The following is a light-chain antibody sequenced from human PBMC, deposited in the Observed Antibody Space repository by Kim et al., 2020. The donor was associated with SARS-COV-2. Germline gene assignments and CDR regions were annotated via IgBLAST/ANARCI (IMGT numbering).Light chain of an antibody. CDR1: KLGDKY. J-gene: IGLJ3*02. CDR3: QAWDSSTWV. Sequence: SVSPGQTASITCSGDKLGDKYACWYQQRPGQSPVLVIYQDSRRPSGIPERFSCSNSGNTATLTISGTQAMDEADYYCQAWDSSTWVFGGGTQLTVL. CDR2: QDS. V-gene: IGLV3-1*01.